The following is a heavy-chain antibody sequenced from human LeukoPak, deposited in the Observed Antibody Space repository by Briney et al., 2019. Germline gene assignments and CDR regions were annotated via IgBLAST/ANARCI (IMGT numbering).Heavy chain of an antibody. D-gene: IGHD2-15*01. V-gene: IGHV1-2*02. CDR3: ARGDSSGGSCYHFES. Sequence: ASVTVSCKTSGYRFSDYYMHWVRQAAGQGLEWMGWVNSNSGGTHYAQKFEGRVTMTRDTSISTAYMELSRLKSDGTAVYYCARGDSSGGSCYHFESWGQGTLVTVSS. J-gene: IGHJ4*02. CDR2: VNSNSGGT. CDR1: GYRFSDYY.